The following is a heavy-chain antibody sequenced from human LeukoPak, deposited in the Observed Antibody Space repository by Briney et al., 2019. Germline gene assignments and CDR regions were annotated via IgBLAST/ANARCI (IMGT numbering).Heavy chain of an antibody. CDR3: ARKRGSLGEGYFDY. V-gene: IGHV1-2*02. CDR2: INPNSGDT. D-gene: IGHD3-10*01. CDR1: GYTFIDYY. J-gene: IGHJ4*02. Sequence: ASVKVSCKVSGYTFIDYYMHWVRQAPGQGLEWMGWINPNSGDTNYAQNFQGRVTMTRDTSISTAYMELSRLKSDDTAVYYCARKRGSLGEGYFDYWGQGTLVTVSS.